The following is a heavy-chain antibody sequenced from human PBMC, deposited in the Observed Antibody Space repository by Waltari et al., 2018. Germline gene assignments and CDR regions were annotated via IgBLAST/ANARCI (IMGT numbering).Heavy chain of an antibody. CDR3: ARSAGYCGGDCPPDY. Sequence: QVQLVQSGAEVKKPGSSVKVSCKASGGTFSSYAISWVRQAPGQGLEWMGRIIPIFGTATYAQKFPGRGTITADKSTSTAYMELSSLRSEDTAVYDCARSAGYCGGDCPPDYWGQGTLVTVSS. D-gene: IGHD2-21*01. CDR2: IIPIFGTA. J-gene: IGHJ4*02. V-gene: IGHV1-69*08. CDR1: GGTFSSYA.